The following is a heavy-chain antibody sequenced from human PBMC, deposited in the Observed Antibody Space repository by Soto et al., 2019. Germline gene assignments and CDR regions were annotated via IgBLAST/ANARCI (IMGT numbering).Heavy chain of an antibody. V-gene: IGHV3-23*01. CDR3: ARGYDFWSGFPYYFDY. CDR2: ISGSGGST. J-gene: IGHJ4*02. D-gene: IGHD3-3*01. Sequence: VGSLRLSCAASGFTFSSYAMSWVRQAPGKGLEWVSAISGSGGSTYYADSVKGRFTISRDNSKNTLYLQMNSLRAEDTAVYYCARGYDFWSGFPYYFDYWGQGTLVTVSS. CDR1: GFTFSSYA.